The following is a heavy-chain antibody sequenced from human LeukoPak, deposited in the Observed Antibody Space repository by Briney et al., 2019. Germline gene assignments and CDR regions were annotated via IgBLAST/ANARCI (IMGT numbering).Heavy chain of an antibody. CDR1: GGTFSSCA. Sequence: ASVKVSCKASGGTFSSCAISWVRQAPGQGLEWVGGTIPIFGTANYAHKFQGRVTITTDESTSTAYMELSRLRSEGTAVSYCATPGDTIVAVGARLHAFDTWGQGTMVTVSS. V-gene: IGHV1-69*05. CDR2: TIPIFGTA. CDR3: ATPGDTIVAVGARLHAFDT. J-gene: IGHJ3*02. D-gene: IGHD1-26*01.